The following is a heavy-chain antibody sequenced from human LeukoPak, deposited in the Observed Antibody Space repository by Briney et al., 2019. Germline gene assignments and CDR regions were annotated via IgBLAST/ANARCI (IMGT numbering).Heavy chain of an antibody. D-gene: IGHD5-12*01. J-gene: IGHJ4*02. Sequence: SVKVSCKASGGTFSSYAISWVRQAPGQGLEWMGGIIPIFGTANYAQKFQGRVTITADETTSTAYMELSSLRSEDTAVYYCARAVVATTSAYYFDYWGQGTLVTVSS. CDR3: ARAVVATTSAYYFDY. CDR2: IIPIFGTA. V-gene: IGHV1-69*13. CDR1: GGTFSSYA.